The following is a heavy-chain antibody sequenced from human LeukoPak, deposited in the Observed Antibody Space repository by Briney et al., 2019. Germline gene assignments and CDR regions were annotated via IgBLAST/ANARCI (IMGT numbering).Heavy chain of an antibody. CDR2: INAGNGNT. J-gene: IGHJ6*02. CDR3: ARGEIYCSSTSCYAGYYGMDV. Sequence: GVSVKVSCKASGYTFTSYAMHWVRQAPGQRLEWMGWINAGNGNTKYSQKFQGRVTITRDTSASTAYMELSSLRSEDTAVYYCARGEIYCSSTSCYAGYYGMDVWGQGTTVTVSS. CDR1: GYTFTSYA. D-gene: IGHD2-2*01. V-gene: IGHV1-3*01.